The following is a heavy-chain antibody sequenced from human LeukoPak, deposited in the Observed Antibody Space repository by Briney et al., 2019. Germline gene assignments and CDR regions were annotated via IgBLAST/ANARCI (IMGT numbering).Heavy chain of an antibody. V-gene: IGHV3-9*01. CDR3: AKISIVGAYNAFDI. D-gene: IGHD1-26*01. CDR2: ISWNSGNI. Sequence: PGGSLRLSCAASGFTFDDYAMHWVRQAPGKGLEWVSGISWNSGNIGYADSVKGRFTISRDNAKNSLYLQMNSLRAEDTALYYCAKISIVGAYNAFDIWGHGTMVTVSS. CDR1: GFTFDDYA. J-gene: IGHJ3*02.